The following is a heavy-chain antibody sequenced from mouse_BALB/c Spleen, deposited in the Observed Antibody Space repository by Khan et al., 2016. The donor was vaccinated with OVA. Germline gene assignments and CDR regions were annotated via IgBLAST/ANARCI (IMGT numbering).Heavy chain of an antibody. V-gene: IGHV1S81*02. J-gene: IGHJ3*01. D-gene: IGHD6-1*01. CDR2: INPSNGGT. Sequence: QVQLQQSGAELVKPGASVKLSCKASGYIFTNYYMYWVKQRPGQGPEWIGGINPSNGGTHFNETFKNKATLTVDKSSSSAFMQFSSLTSEDSAVYYCARTGYGSPFAYWGQGTLVTVSA. CDR1: GYIFTNYY. CDR3: ARTGYGSPFAY.